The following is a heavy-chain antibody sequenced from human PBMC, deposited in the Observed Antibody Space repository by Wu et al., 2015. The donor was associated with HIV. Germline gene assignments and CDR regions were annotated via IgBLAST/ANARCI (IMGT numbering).Heavy chain of an antibody. D-gene: IGHD1-26*01. CDR1: GYSFTNFD. CDR2: MNPNTGNR. CDR3: ARGYLVSRGSRDYYMDV. J-gene: IGHJ6*03. V-gene: IGHV1-8*02. Sequence: QVQRVQSGAEVKRSGASVKVSCTASGYSFTNFDINWVRQATGQGLEWVGWMNPNTGNRGFAQKFQGRVTFTKNASISTAYMDLSSLTSADTGVYFCARGYLVSRGSRDYYMDVWGKGTTVTVFS.